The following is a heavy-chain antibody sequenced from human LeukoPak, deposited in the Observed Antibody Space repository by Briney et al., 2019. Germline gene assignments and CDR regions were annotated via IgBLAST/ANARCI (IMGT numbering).Heavy chain of an antibody. J-gene: IGHJ4*02. Sequence: ASVKVSCKASGYSFTSYYIHWVRQALGQGLEWMGIINPSDGSTSYAQKFQGRVTMTRDTSPTTVYMELSSLRFEDTAVYYCARAAVAGTEEGVSLDYWGQGTLVTVSS. D-gene: IGHD6-19*01. CDR3: ARAAVAGTEEGVSLDY. CDR2: INPSDGST. V-gene: IGHV1-46*01. CDR1: GYSFTSYY.